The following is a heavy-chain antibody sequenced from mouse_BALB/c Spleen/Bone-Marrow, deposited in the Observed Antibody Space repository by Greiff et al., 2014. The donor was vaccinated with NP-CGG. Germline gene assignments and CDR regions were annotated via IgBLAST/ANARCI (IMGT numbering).Heavy chain of an antibody. CDR2: ISSGGSYT. CDR3: ARSGVCGYYF. CDR1: GFTFSSYA. D-gene: IGHD2-3*01. V-gene: IGHV5-9-3*01. J-gene: IGHJ2*01. Sequence: EVQRVESGGGLVKPGGSLKLSCAASGFTFSSYAMSWVRQTPEKRLEWVATISSGGSYTYYPGSVKGRFTISRDNAKNTLYLQMSSLRSEDTAMYYCARSGVCGYYFGGQGTTLTVSS.